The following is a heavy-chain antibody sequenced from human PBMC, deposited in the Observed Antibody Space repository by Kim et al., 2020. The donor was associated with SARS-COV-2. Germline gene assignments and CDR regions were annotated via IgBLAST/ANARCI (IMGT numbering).Heavy chain of an antibody. CDR3: VSGYDSFSLDF. V-gene: IGHV1-2*06. J-gene: IGHJ4*02. Sequence: ASVKVSCEASGHTFSGNYIHWVRQAPGQRLEWMGRIDANSGDTDYAKRSQGRVAMTVDTSISTAYMELRSLRADDTAVYFCVSGYDSFSLDFWVQGTLVT. CDR2: IDANSGDT. D-gene: IGHD5-12*01. CDR1: GHTFSGNY.